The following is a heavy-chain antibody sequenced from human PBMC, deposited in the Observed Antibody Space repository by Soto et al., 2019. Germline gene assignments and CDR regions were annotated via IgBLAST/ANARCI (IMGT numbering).Heavy chain of an antibody. D-gene: IGHD6-13*01. CDR3: ARTSAAGKYYYGMDV. Sequence: GESLKISCKGSGYSFTSYWIGWVRQMPGKGLEWMGIIYPGDSDTRYSPSFQGQVTISADKSVSTAYLQWSSLKASDTAMYYCARTSAAGKYYYGMDVWGQGTTVTVSS. V-gene: IGHV5-51*01. J-gene: IGHJ6*02. CDR2: IYPGDSDT. CDR1: GYSFTSYW.